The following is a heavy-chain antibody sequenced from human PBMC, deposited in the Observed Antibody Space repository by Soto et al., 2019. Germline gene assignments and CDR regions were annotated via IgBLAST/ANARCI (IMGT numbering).Heavy chain of an antibody. CDR1: GFTFTSSA. J-gene: IGHJ3*02. Sequence: GASVKVSCKASGFTFTSSAVQWVRQARGQRLEWIGWIVVGSGNTNYAQKFQERVTITRDMSTSTAYMELSSLRSEDTAVYYCAAEGGDYYDSSGSAPAFYIWGQGTMVTVSS. D-gene: IGHD3-22*01. CDR2: IVVGSGNT. CDR3: AAEGGDYYDSSGSAPAFYI. V-gene: IGHV1-58*01.